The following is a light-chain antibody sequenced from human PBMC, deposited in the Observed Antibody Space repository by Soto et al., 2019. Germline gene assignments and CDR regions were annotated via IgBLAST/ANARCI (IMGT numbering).Light chain of an antibody. CDR2: GNS. V-gene: IGLV1-40*01. CDR1: SSNIGAGYD. J-gene: IGLJ1*01. Sequence: SVLTQPPSVSGAPGQRGTLSCPGSSSNIGAGYDVHWYQQLPGTAPKLLIYGNSNRPSGVPDRFSGSKSGTSASLAITGLQAEDEADYYCQSYDSSLSVFGTGTKVTVL. CDR3: QSYDSSLSV.